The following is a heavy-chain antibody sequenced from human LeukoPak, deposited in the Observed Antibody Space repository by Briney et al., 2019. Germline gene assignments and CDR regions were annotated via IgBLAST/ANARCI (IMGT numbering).Heavy chain of an antibody. V-gene: IGHV2-5*02. Sequence: SGPTLVNPTQTLTLTCAFSGFSLSTSGVGVGWIRQPPGKALEWLALIYWDDDKRYSPSLKSRLTITKDTSKNQVVLTMTNMDPVDTATYYCARLTLGYCSGDSCYSGYDYWGQGTLVTVSS. D-gene: IGHD2-15*01. J-gene: IGHJ4*02. CDR1: GFSLSTSGVG. CDR3: ARLTLGYCSGDSCYSGYDY. CDR2: IYWDDDK.